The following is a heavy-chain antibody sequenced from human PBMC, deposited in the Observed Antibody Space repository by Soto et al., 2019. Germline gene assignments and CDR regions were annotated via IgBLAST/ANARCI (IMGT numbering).Heavy chain of an antibody. CDR1: GGSITSGLYY. J-gene: IGHJ4*02. V-gene: IGHV4-31*03. D-gene: IGHD3-10*01. CDR2: IYSRGNT. Sequence: QVQLQESGPGLVKPSQTLSLTCTVSGGSITSGLYYWTWIRQHPGKGLEWIGNIYSRGNTYYSPALQGRALMAFDTSIAQCLLRVCSAPAADTTVYYFARALSGSYFALELWGQGAQVTVSP. CDR3: ARALSGSYFALEL.